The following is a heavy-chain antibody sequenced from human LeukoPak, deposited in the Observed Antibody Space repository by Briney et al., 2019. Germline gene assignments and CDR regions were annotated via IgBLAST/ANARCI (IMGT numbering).Heavy chain of an antibody. Sequence: GGSLRLSCAASGFTFSSYGMHWVRQAPGKGLEWVAFIRYDGSNKYYADSVKGRFTISRDNSKNTLYLQMNSLRAEDTAVYYCAKDLEGYSYGYDAFDIWGQGTMVTVSA. J-gene: IGHJ3*02. CDR2: IRYDGSNK. D-gene: IGHD5-18*01. CDR1: GFTFSSYG. V-gene: IGHV3-30*02. CDR3: AKDLEGYSYGYDAFDI.